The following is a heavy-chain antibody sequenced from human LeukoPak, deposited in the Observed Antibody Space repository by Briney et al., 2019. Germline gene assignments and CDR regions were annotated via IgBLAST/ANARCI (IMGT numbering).Heavy chain of an antibody. CDR3: ASGVTMVRTKPSESLFDY. CDR2: ISGSGGST. V-gene: IGHV3-23*01. Sequence: PGGSLRLSCAASGFTFTIYAMSWVRQAPGKGLEWVSAISGSGGSTYYADSVKGRFTISRDNSKNTLYLQMNSLRAEDTAVYYCASGVTMVRTKPSESLFDYWGQGTLVTVSS. D-gene: IGHD3-10*01. J-gene: IGHJ4*02. CDR1: GFTFTIYA.